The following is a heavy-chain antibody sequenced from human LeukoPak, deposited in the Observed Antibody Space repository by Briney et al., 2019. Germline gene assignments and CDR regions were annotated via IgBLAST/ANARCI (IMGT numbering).Heavy chain of an antibody. CDR2: ISGDGGST. V-gene: IGHV3-43*02. J-gene: IGHJ4*02. Sequence: PGGSLRLSCAASGFTFDDYAMHWVRQAPGKGLEWVSLISGDGGSTYYADSVKGRFTISRDNSKNSPYLQMNSLRTEDTALYYCAKEGDFWSGYLVGYYFDYWGQGTLVTVSS. D-gene: IGHD3-3*01. CDR3: AKEGDFWSGYLVGYYFDY. CDR1: GFTFDDYA.